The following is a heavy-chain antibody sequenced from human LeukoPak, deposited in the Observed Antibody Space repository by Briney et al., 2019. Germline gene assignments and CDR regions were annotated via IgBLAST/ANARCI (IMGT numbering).Heavy chain of an antibody. Sequence: SETLSLTCTVSGGSISSYYWSWIRQPPGKGLEWIGYIYYSGSTNYNPSLKSRVTISVDTSKNQFSLKLSSVTAADTAVYYCARGGGYNYVVNYWGQGTLVTVSS. V-gene: IGHV4-59*12. CDR3: ARGGGYNYVVNY. CDR2: IYYSGST. CDR1: GGSISSYY. J-gene: IGHJ4*02. D-gene: IGHD5-12*01.